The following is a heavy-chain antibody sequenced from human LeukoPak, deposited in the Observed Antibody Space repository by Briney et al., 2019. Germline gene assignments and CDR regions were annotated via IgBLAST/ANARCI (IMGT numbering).Heavy chain of an antibody. CDR3: ASGVQGTSWIVN. Sequence: GGSLRLSCATSGFTVSSYWMHWVRHAPGKGLVWLSRVNIDGSSVAYADSVKGRFTISRDNAKDSLYPQMNSLRAEDTAVYYCASGVQGTSWIVNWGRGTLVTVSS. CDR1: GFTVSSYW. V-gene: IGHV3-74*01. D-gene: IGHD2-15*01. CDR2: VNIDGSSV. J-gene: IGHJ4*01.